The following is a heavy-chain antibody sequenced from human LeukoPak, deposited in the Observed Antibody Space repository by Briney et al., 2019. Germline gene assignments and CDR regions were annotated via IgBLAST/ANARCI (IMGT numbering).Heavy chain of an antibody. CDR2: ISGGGDTT. CDR1: GFTFSSYA. D-gene: IGHD2-8*01. CDR3: EKLRTSTSSDAFYI. Sequence: PGGSLRLSCAASGFTFSSYAMNWVRQAPGKGLEWVSGISGGGDTTFYADSVKGRFTISRDNSKNMLYLQMNSLRAEDTAVYYCEKLRTSTSSDAFYIWGQGTMVTVSS. V-gene: IGHV3-23*01. J-gene: IGHJ3*02.